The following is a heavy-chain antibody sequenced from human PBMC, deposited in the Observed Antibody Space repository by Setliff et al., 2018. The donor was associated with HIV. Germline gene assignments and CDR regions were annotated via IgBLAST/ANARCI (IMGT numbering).Heavy chain of an antibody. CDR3: ARVFPPIRGAPFGTPPGAFDI. D-gene: IGHD2-15*01. CDR2: INHSGAT. CDR1: GGSFSGYY. V-gene: IGHV4-34*01. J-gene: IGHJ3*02. Sequence: SETLSLTCAVYGGSFSGYYWTWVRQSPGKGLEWIAEINHSGATNYNPSLMSRVTISLDTSKSQFSLKLNSVAAADTAVYYCARVFPPIRGAPFGTPPGAFDIWGQGTMVTVSS.